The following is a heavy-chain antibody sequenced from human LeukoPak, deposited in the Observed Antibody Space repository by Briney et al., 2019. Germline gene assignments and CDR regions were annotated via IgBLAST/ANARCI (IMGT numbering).Heavy chain of an antibody. CDR3: ARGTLGWYQLLPHYFDY. CDR2: INHSGST. Sequence: SETLSLTCAVYGGSFSGYYWSWIRQPPGKGLKWIGEINHSGSTNYNPSLKSRVTISVDTSKNQFSLKLSSVTAADTAVYYCARGTLGWYQLLPHYFDYWGQGTLVTVSS. J-gene: IGHJ4*02. CDR1: GGSFSGYY. V-gene: IGHV4-34*01. D-gene: IGHD2-2*01.